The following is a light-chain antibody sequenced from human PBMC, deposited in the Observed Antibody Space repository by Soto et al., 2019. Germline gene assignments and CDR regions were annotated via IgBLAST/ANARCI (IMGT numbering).Light chain of an antibody. CDR2: DAS. J-gene: IGKJ3*01. CDR3: QHRSSWPGA. CDR1: QSVSSF. Sequence: EVVLTQSPDTLSLSPGERATLSCRASQSVSSFLAWYQQKPGQAPRLLIYDASNRATGIPARFSGSGSGTDFTLTISSLEPEDFAVYYCQHRSSWPGAFGPGTKWIS. V-gene: IGKV3-11*01.